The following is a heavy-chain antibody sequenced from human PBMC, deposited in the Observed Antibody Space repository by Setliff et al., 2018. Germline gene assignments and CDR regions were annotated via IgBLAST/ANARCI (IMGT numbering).Heavy chain of an antibody. Sequence: PSETLSLTCTVSGYSISSGYIWGWIRQPPGKGLEWVGNIGHTGSINYNPSLKSRLTISRDTSKNQVSLHLTSVTAADTAVYYCAREVGTSTSSDAFDVWGQGMMVTVSS. D-gene: IGHD1-26*01. CDR2: IGHTGSI. J-gene: IGHJ3*01. CDR1: GYSISSGYI. CDR3: AREVGTSTSSDAFDV. V-gene: IGHV4-38-2*02.